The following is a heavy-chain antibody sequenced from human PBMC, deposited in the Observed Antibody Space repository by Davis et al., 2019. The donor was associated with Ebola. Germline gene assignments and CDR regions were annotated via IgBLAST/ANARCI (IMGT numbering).Heavy chain of an antibody. V-gene: IGHV1-2*02. CDR3: ARANWNDRGPFDY. CDR2: INPNSGGT. D-gene: IGHD1-1*01. J-gene: IGHJ4*02. CDR1: GYTITTYG. Sequence: ASVKVSCKASGYTITTYGVIWVRQAPGQGLEWMGWINPNSGGTNYAQKFQGRVTMTRDTSISTVYMELSRLKPDDTAVYYCARANWNDRGPFDYWGQGTLVTVSS.